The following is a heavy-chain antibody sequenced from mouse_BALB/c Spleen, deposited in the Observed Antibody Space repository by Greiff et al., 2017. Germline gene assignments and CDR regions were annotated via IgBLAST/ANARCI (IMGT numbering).Heavy chain of an antibody. CDR3: ARGGDGNYRGYWYFDV. Sequence: EVKLVESGGGLVKPGGSLKLSCAASGFTFSSYAMSWVRQTPEKRLEWVASISSGGSTYYPDSVKGRFTISRDNARNILYLQMSSLRSEDTAMYYCARGGDGNYRGYWYFDVWGAGTTVTVSS. V-gene: IGHV5-6-5*01. CDR2: ISSGGST. CDR1: GFTFSSYA. J-gene: IGHJ1*01. D-gene: IGHD2-1*01.